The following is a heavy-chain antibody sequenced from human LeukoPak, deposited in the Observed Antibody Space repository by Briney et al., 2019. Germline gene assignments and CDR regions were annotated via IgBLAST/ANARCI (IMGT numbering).Heavy chain of an antibody. CDR2: IYYSGST. D-gene: IGHD3-16*02. Sequence: PSETLSLTCTVSGGSISSSSYYWGWIRQPPGKGLEWIGSIYYSGSTYYNPSLKSRVTISVDTSKNQFSLKLSSVTAADTAVYYCAREQYDYVWGSYRYLDYWGQGTLVTVSS. CDR3: AREQYDYVWGSYRYLDY. V-gene: IGHV4-39*07. J-gene: IGHJ4*02. CDR1: GGSISSSSYY.